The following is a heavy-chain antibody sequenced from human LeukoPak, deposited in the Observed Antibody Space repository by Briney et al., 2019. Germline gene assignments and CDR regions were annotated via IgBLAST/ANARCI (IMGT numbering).Heavy chain of an antibody. CDR3: ARVPYDSSGYYYVHFDY. J-gene: IGHJ4*02. Sequence: GGSLRLSCAASGFTFSSYEMNWVRQAPGKGLEWLSYISSSGSTIYCADSVKGRFTISRDNAKNSLYLQMNSLRAEDTAVYYCARVPYDSSGYYYVHFDYWGQGTLVTVSS. CDR1: GFTFSSYE. D-gene: IGHD3-22*01. CDR2: ISSSGSTI. V-gene: IGHV3-48*03.